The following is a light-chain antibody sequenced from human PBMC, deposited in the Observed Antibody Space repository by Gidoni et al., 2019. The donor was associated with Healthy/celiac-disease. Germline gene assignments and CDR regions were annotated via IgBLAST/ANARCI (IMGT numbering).Light chain of an antibody. V-gene: IGKV3-11*01. CDR3: QQRSNWPGYT. CDR1: QSVSSY. CDR2: DAS. Sequence: EIVLTQSPATLSLSPGERATLSCRASQSVSSYLAWYQQKPGQYPRLLIYDASNRATGIPARFSGSGSGTDFTLTISSLEPEDVAVYYCQQRSNWPGYTFGQGTKLEIK. J-gene: IGKJ2*01.